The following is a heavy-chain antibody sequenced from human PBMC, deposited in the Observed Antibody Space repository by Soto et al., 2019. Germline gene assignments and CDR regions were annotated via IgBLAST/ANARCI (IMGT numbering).Heavy chain of an antibody. CDR2: ISSSSSYI. CDR3: ASGGFWSGYLNWFDP. D-gene: IGHD3-3*01. J-gene: IGHJ5*02. Sequence: GSLRLSCAASGFTFSSYSMNWVRQAPGKGLEWVSSISSSSSYIYYADSVKGRFTISRDNAKNSLYLQMNSLRAEDTAVYYCASGGFWSGYLNWFDPWGQGTLVTVSS. CDR1: GFTFSSYS. V-gene: IGHV3-21*01.